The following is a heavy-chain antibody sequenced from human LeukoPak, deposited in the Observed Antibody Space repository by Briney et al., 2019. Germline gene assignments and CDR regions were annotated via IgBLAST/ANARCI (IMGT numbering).Heavy chain of an antibody. V-gene: IGHV3-23*01. CDR1: GFTFSSYW. J-gene: IGHJ3*02. Sequence: GGSLRLSCAASGFTFSSYWMSWVRQAPGKGLEWVSTISSSGGSTYYPDSVRGRFTFSRDNSKNTLYLQMNTLRAEDTALYYCAKANAANDAFDIWGQGTMVTVSS. CDR3: AKANAANDAFDI. CDR2: ISSSGGST. D-gene: IGHD6-13*01.